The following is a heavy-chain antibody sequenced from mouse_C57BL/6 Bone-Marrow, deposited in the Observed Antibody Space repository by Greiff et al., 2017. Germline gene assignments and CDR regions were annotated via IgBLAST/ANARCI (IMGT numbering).Heavy chain of an antibody. CDR2: IYPGSGST. D-gene: IGHD1-1*01. CDR3: ARAGVYGSSYCY. J-gene: IGHJ2*01. Sequence: VQLQQPGAELVKPGASVKMSCKASGYTFTSYWITWVKQRPGQGLEWIGDIYPGSGSTNYNEKFKSKATLTVDKSYSTAYMQLSSLTSEDSAVYYCARAGVYGSSYCYWGQGTTLTVSS. V-gene: IGHV1-55*01. CDR1: GYTFTSYW.